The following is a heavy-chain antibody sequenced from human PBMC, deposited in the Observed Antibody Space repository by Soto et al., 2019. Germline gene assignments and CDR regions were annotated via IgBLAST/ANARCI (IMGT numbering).Heavy chain of an antibody. CDR1: GFKFNSYG. CDR2: ISYDGSDT. CDR3: ARDRFGGTEGTNWLDP. D-gene: IGHD3-10*01. V-gene: IGHV3-33*01. Sequence: QEQLVQSGGGVVQPGRSLRLSCAASGFKFNSYGMHWVRQAPGKGLEWVAVISYDGSDTSYGDSVKGRFTISRDNSKNXRHLQMSSLRLDDTAVYYCARDRFGGTEGTNWLDPWGQGSLVTVSS. J-gene: IGHJ5*02.